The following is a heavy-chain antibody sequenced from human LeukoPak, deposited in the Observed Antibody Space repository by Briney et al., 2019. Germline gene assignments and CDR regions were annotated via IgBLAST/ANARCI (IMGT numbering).Heavy chain of an antibody. CDR2: IYTSGIT. CDR1: DGSINNYY. Sequence: PSETLSLTCTVSDGSINNYYWSWIRQPAGKGLEWIGRIYTSGITNSNRSLKSRVTMSVDTSKNQFSLKLSSVTAADTAVYYCARGGYGDYFWFDPWGQGTLVTVSS. V-gene: IGHV4-4*07. CDR3: ARGGYGDYFWFDP. D-gene: IGHD4-17*01. J-gene: IGHJ5*02.